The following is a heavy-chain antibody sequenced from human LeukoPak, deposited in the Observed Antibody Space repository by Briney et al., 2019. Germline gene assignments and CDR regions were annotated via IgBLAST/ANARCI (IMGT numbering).Heavy chain of an antibody. CDR3: ARRKFLGLFDP. CDR1: GYTFTTYD. CDR2: LNPTTGNA. D-gene: IGHD7-27*01. J-gene: IGHJ5*02. V-gene: IGHV1-8*03. Sequence: ASVKVSCKASGYTFTTYDIAWVRQAPGQGLEWMGGLNPTTGNAVYAQKFQGRVTISRNTSINTAYMDLSSLRSDDTALYYCARRKFLGLFDPWGQGTLVTVSS.